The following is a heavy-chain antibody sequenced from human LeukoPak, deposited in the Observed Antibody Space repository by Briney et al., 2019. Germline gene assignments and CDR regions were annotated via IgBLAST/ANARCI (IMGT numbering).Heavy chain of an antibody. D-gene: IGHD6-13*01. Sequence: PGRSLRLSCAASGFTFSSYGMHWVRQAPGKGLEWVAFIRYDGSNKYYADSVKGRFTISRDNSKNTLYLQMNSLRAEDTAVYYCAKETNRRIAAGREYFDYWGQGTLVTVSS. CDR2: IRYDGSNK. CDR1: GFTFSSYG. J-gene: IGHJ4*02. V-gene: IGHV3-30*02. CDR3: AKETNRRIAAGREYFDY.